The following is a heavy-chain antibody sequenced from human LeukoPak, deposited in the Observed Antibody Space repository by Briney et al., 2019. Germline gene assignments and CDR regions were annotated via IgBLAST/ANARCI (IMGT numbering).Heavy chain of an antibody. J-gene: IGHJ4*02. CDR2: ISYDGSNK. CDR3: ARPSSSSG. V-gene: IGHV3-30*04. CDR1: GFTFSSYA. D-gene: IGHD6-6*01. Sequence: GRSLRLSCAASGFTFSSYAMHWVRQAPGKGLEWVAVISYDGSNKYYADSVKGRFTISRDNSKNTLYLQMNSLRAEDTAVYYCARPSSSSGWGQGTLVTVSS.